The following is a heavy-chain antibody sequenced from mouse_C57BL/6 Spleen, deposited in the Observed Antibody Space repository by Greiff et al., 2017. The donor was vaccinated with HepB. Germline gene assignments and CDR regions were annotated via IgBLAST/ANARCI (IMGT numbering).Heavy chain of an antibody. Sequence: EVHLVESGGGLVKPGGSLKLSCAASGFTFSSYAMSWVRQTPEKRLEWVATISDGGSYTYYPDNVKGRFTISRDNAKNNLYLQMSHLKSEDTAMYYCARYDYDEGVLIYWYFDVWGTGTTVTVAS. J-gene: IGHJ1*03. V-gene: IGHV5-4*01. CDR3: ARYDYDEGVLIYWYFDV. D-gene: IGHD2-4*01. CDR2: ISDGGSYT. CDR1: GFTFSSYA.